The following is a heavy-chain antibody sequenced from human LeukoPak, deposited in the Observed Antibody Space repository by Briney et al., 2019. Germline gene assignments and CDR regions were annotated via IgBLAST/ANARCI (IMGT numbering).Heavy chain of an antibody. CDR1: GYSISSGYY. V-gene: IGHV4-38-2*02. D-gene: IGHD3-10*01. J-gene: IGHJ3*02. CDR2: IYHSGST. Sequence: SETLSLTCTVSGYSISSGYYWGWIRQPPGKGLEWIGSIYHSGSTYYNPSLKSRVTISVDTSKNQFSLKLSSVTAADTAVYYCARDIIIMVRGVIINSDAFDIWGQGTMVTVSS. CDR3: ARDIIIMVRGVIINSDAFDI.